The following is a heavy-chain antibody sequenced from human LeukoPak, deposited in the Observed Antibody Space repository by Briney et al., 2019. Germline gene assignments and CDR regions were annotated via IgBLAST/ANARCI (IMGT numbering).Heavy chain of an antibody. CDR2: IYPGDSDA. Sequence: GESLNISRKGVGFRLTSYCIVWVRQLPARGLEYMGIIYPGDSDARDSPSFQGQVTIAADNSISTAHLHWSSLKASDTAIYYCAKHRKVATRKDAFDIWGQGTMVTVSS. D-gene: IGHD5-12*01. CDR3: AKHRKVATRKDAFDI. V-gene: IGHV5-51*01. J-gene: IGHJ3*02. CDR1: GFRLTSYC.